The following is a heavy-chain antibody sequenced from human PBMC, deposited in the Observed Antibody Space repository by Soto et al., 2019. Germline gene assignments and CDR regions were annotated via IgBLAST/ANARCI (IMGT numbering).Heavy chain of an antibody. CDR2: IDPSDSYT. J-gene: IGHJ6*02. D-gene: IGHD2-21*02. Sequence: GESLKISCKGSGYSFTSYWISWVRQMPGKGLEWMGRIDPSDSYTNYSPSFQGHVTISADKSISTAYLQWSSPKASDTAMYYCARHGRDCGGDCYSTYYYGMDVWGQGTTVTVSS. V-gene: IGHV5-10-1*01. CDR3: ARHGRDCGGDCYSTYYYGMDV. CDR1: GYSFTSYW.